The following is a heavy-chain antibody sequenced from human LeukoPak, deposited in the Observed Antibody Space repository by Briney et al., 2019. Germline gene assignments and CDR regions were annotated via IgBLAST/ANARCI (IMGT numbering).Heavy chain of an antibody. J-gene: IGHJ4*02. Sequence: GASVKVSCKASGYTFTSYAMHWVRQAPGQRLEGMGWINAGNGNTKYSQKFQGRVTITRDTSASTAYMELSSLRSEDTAVYYCAVGYCSGGSCYSGFDYWGQGTLVTVSS. V-gene: IGHV1-3*01. CDR1: GYTFTSYA. CDR3: AVGYCSGGSCYSGFDY. CDR2: INAGNGNT. D-gene: IGHD2-15*01.